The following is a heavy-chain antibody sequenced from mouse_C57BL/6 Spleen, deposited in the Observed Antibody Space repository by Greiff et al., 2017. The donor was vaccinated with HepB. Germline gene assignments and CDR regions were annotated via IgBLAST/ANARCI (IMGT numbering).Heavy chain of an antibody. CDR2: INPSTGGT. CDR1: GYSFTGYY. CDR3: ARRGLLYAMDY. Sequence: VQLKESGPELVKPGASVKISCKASGYSFTGYYMNWVKQSPEKSLEWIGEINPSTGGTTYNQKFKAKATLTVDKSSSTAYMQLKSLTSEDSAVYYCARRGLLYAMDYWGQGTSVTVSS. D-gene: IGHD1-1*01. J-gene: IGHJ4*01. V-gene: IGHV1-42*01.